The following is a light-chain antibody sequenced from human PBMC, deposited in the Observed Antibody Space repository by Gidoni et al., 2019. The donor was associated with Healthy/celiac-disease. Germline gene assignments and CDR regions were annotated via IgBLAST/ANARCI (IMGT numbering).Light chain of an antibody. J-gene: IGKJ4*01. V-gene: IGKV3-20*01. CDR3: QQYGSSPTT. Sequence: EIGLTQSPGTLSVSPGERATLSCRASQSVSSSYLAWYQQKPGQAPRLLIHGASSSATCIPDRFSGSRSGTSFTLTISRLEPEDFAVSYCQQYGSSPTTFGGGTKVEIK. CDR2: GAS. CDR1: QSVSSSY.